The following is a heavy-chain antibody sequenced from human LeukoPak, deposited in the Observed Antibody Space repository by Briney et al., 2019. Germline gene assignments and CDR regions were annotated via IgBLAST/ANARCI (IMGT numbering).Heavy chain of an antibody. D-gene: IGHD2-21*02. CDR1: GLSFSRYT. J-gene: IGHJ5*02. CDR2: ISGTSTDI. CDR3: ARDQVVTPPGTFDP. V-gene: IGHV3-21*01. Sequence: PGGSLRLSCVASGLSFSRYTLNWVRQAPGKGLEWVSSISGTSTDIYYADSVKGRFTISRDNAKNSLYLQMNGLRVEDTAVYYCARDQVVTPPGTFDPWGQGTLVTVSS.